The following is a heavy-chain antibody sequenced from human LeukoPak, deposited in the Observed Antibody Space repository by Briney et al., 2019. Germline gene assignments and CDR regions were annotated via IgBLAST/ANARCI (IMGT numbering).Heavy chain of an antibody. CDR3: AKVPGRNAVAGIDY. CDR1: GFTFSSCA. V-gene: IGHV3-23*01. D-gene: IGHD6-19*01. J-gene: IGHJ4*02. CDR2: ISGSGGST. Sequence: GGSLRLSCAASGFTFSSCAMSWVRQAPGKGLEWVSAISGSGGSTYYADSVKGRFTISRDNSKNTLYLQMNSLRAEDTAVYYCAKVPGRNAVAGIDYWGQGTLVTVSS.